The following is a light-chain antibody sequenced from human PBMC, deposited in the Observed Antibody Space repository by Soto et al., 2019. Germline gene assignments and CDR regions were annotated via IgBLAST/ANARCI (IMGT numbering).Light chain of an antibody. CDR2: ENS. Sequence: QSVLTQPPSVSAAPGQKVTISCSGSSSNIGSDYVSWYQQLPGTAPKLLIYENSERPSGIPDRFSGSKSGTSATLGITGLQPGDEADYYCGAWDSSLTGGVFGGGTKLTVL. V-gene: IGLV1-51*02. CDR3: GAWDSSLTGGV. CDR1: SSNIGSDY. J-gene: IGLJ2*01.